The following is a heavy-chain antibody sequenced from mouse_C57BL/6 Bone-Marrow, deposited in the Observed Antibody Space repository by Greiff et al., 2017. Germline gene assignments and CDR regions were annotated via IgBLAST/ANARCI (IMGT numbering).Heavy chain of an antibody. J-gene: IGHJ2*01. D-gene: IGHD1-1*01. CDR3: ARRITTVGTFDY. V-gene: IGHV5-17*01. Sequence: EVMLVESGGGLVKPGGSLKLSCAASGFTFSDYGMHWVRQAPEKGLEWVAYISSGSSTIYYADTVKGRFTISRDNAKNTLFLQMTSLRSEDTAMYYCARRITTVGTFDYWGQGTTLTVSS. CDR1: GFTFSDYG. CDR2: ISSGSSTI.